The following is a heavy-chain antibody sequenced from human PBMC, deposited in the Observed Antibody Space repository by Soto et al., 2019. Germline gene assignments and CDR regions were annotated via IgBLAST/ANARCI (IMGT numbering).Heavy chain of an antibody. Sequence: QITLKESGPTLVKPTQTLTLTCTFSGYSLSTSGVGVGWIRQPPGKALEWLALIYWDDDKRYSPSLKSRLTITKDTSKNQVVLPMTNMDPVDTATYYCAHRPPYYDSSGYYFDYWGQGTLVTVSS. J-gene: IGHJ4*02. CDR1: GYSLSTSGVG. CDR3: AHRPPYYDSSGYYFDY. CDR2: IYWDDDK. D-gene: IGHD3-22*01. V-gene: IGHV2-5*02.